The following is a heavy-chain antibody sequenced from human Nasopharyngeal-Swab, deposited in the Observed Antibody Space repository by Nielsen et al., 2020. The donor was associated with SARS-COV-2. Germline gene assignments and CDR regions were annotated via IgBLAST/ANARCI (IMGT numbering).Heavy chain of an antibody. CDR3: ARGLSGIVPAPILGLGPYYSYYYMDV. D-gene: IGHD2-2*01. CDR2: INHSGST. Sequence: GSLRLSCAVSGGSFTAYYWGWIRKPPGKGLEWIGEINHSGSTNYNPSLKSRVTISVDTSKNQFSLELSSVTAADTAVYYCARGLSGIVPAPILGLGPYYSYYYMDVWGKWTTVTVSS. J-gene: IGHJ6*03. CDR1: GGSFTAYY. V-gene: IGHV4-34*01.